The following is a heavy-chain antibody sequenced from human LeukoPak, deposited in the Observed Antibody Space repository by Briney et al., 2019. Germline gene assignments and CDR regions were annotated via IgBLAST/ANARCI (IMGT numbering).Heavy chain of an antibody. CDR1: GGSISSSSYY. CDR2: IYYSGST. D-gene: IGHD3-3*01. J-gene: IGHJ6*03. V-gene: IGHV4-39*01. Sequence: PSETLSLTCTVSGGSISSSSYYWGWIRQPPGKGLEWIGSIYYSGSTYYNPFLKSRVTISVDTSKNQFSLKLSSVTAADTAVYYCATTYYDFWSGYWAGYMDVWGKGTTVTVS. CDR3: ATTYYDFWSGYWAGYMDV.